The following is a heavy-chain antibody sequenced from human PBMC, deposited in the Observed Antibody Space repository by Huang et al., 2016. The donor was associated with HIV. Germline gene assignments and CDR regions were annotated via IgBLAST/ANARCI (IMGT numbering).Heavy chain of an antibody. Sequence: QMQLQQRGAGLLKPSETLSLTCGVSGGSFTGNYLPWIRQAPGKGLEWIGEVNDSGATNYNPSLNGRVTISRDKSNRELSLNLRSVTAADTAVYYCARQWTILEWLLGLDVWGQGTTVIVSS. J-gene: IGHJ6*02. D-gene: IGHD3-3*01. CDR3: ARQWTILEWLLGLDV. V-gene: IGHV4-34*02. CDR1: GGSFTGNY. CDR2: VNDSGAT.